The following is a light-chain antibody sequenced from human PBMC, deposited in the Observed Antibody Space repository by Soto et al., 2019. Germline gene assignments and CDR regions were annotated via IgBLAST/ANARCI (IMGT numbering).Light chain of an antibody. CDR3: SSYTSSSNLVV. CDR2: EVS. CDR1: SSDVGGYNY. Sequence: QSALTQPASVSGSPGQSITISCTGTSSDVGGYNYVSWYQQHPGKAPKLMIYEVSNRPSGVSNRFSGSKSGNTASLNISGLQAEDEADYYCSSYTSSSNLVVFGGGTKVTVL. V-gene: IGLV2-14*01. J-gene: IGLJ2*01.